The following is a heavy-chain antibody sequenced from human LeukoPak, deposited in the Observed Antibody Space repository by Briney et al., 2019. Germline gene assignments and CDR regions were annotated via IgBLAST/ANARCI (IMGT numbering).Heavy chain of an antibody. J-gene: IGHJ3*02. CDR3: ARDYEDIVVVPATTGAFDI. CDR2: IIPIFGTA. V-gene: IGHV1-69*13. D-gene: IGHD2-2*01. Sequence: SVKVSCKASGGTFSSYAISWVRQAPGQGLEWMGGIIPIFGTANYAQKFQGRVTITADESTSTAYMELSSLRSEDTAVYYCARDYEDIVVVPATTGAFDIWGQGTMVTVSS. CDR1: GGTFSSYA.